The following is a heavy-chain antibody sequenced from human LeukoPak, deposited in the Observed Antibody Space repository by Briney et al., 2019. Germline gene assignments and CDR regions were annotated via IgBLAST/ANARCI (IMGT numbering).Heavy chain of an antibody. Sequence: KPSQTLSLTCTASGDSISSGRYYWSWVRQPAGKGLEWIGRIYYSGSTHYNPSLKSRVTISVDTSKNQFSLKLSSVTAADTAVYYCARDIRYCSSTSCMGGHYYGMDVWGQGTTVTVSS. CDR2: IYYSGST. CDR1: GDSISSGRYY. V-gene: IGHV4-61*02. CDR3: ARDIRYCSSTSCMGGHYYGMDV. D-gene: IGHD2-2*01. J-gene: IGHJ6*02.